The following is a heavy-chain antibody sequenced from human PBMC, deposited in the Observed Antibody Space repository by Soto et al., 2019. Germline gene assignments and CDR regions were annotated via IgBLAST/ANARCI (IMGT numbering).Heavy chain of an antibody. CDR2: IYYSGST. D-gene: IGHD2-15*01. Sequence: QLQLQESGPGLVKPSETLSLTCTVSGGSISSSSYYWGWIRQPPGKGLEWIGSIYYSGSTYYNPSLKSRVTISVDTSKNQFSLKLSSVTAADTAVYYCARRSWGSGDAFDIWGQGTMVTVSS. CDR1: GGSISSSSYY. J-gene: IGHJ3*02. CDR3: ARRSWGSGDAFDI. V-gene: IGHV4-39*01.